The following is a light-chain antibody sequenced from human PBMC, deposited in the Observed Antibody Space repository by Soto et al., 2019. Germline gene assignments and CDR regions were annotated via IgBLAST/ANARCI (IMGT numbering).Light chain of an antibody. J-gene: IGKJ5*01. Sequence: DIVLTQSPGALSLSPGERATLSCRASQSVSSNFLAWYQQKPGQAPRLLVYGASSRATGIPDRFSGGGSGTDFTLTINRLEPEDFAVYYCQQYGSSPTFGQGTRLEIK. V-gene: IGKV3-20*01. CDR2: GAS. CDR3: QQYGSSPT. CDR1: QSVSSNF.